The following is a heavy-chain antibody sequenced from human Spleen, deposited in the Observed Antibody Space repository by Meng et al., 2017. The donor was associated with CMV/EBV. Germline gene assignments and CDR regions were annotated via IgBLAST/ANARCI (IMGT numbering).Heavy chain of an antibody. CDR2: MYYSGST. Sequence: SETLSFTCTVSGGSVSSGSYYYSWIRQPPGKGLEWIAYMYYSGSTSYNPSLKSRVTISVDTSKNQFSLKLSSVTAADTAVYYCVRTEGWLDPWGQGTLVTVSS. V-gene: IGHV4-61*01. CDR1: GGSVSSGSYY. J-gene: IGHJ5*02. D-gene: IGHD1-14*01. CDR3: VRTEGWLDP.